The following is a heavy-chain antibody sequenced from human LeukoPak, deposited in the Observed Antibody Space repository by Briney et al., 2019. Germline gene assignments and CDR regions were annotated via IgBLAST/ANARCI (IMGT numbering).Heavy chain of an antibody. Sequence: GASVKVSCKASGYTFTSYGISWVRQAPGQGLEWMGWINTNTGNPTYAQGFTGRFVFSLDTSVSTAYLQISSLKAEDTAVYYCAISPVYYDILTGYYKASPLDYWGQGTLVTVSS. V-gene: IGHV7-4-1*02. J-gene: IGHJ4*02. CDR2: INTNTGNP. D-gene: IGHD3-9*01. CDR1: GYTFTSYG. CDR3: AISPVYYDILTGYYKASPLDY.